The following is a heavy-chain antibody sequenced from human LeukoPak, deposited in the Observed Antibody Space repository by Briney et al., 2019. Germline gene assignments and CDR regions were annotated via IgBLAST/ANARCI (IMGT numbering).Heavy chain of an antibody. D-gene: IGHD6-6*01. CDR1: GYTFTSYG. CDR3: ATGKQLGDY. CDR2: MNPNSGNT. V-gene: IGHV1-8*02. J-gene: IGHJ4*02. Sequence: SSVNVSFKGSGYTFTSYGFNWVGQPTARGLEWMGWMNPNSGNTGYAQKFQGRVTMTRNTSISTAYMELSSLRSEETAVYYCATGKQLGDYWGQGTLVTVSS.